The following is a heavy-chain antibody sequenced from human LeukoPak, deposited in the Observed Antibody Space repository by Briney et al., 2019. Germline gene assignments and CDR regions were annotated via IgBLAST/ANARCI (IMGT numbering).Heavy chain of an antibody. CDR3: VKSTRTGTWGDAFDI. J-gene: IGHJ3*02. CDR1: GFTFSSYS. D-gene: IGHD3-16*01. V-gene: IGHV3-23*01. Sequence: PGGSLRLSCAASGFTFSSYSMNWVRQAPGKGLEWVSTISTTADITHYADSVRGRFTISGDNSKKTLYLQTNSLRVDDTAVYYCVKSTRTGTWGDAFDIWGQGTMVTVSS. CDR2: ISTTADIT.